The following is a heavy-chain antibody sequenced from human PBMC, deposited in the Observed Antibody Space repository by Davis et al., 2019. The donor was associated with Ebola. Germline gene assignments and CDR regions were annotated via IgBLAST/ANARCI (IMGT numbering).Heavy chain of an antibody. CDR1: GGSISSYF. Sequence: PSETLSLTCTVSGGSISSYFWSWIRQPPGKGLEWIGYIYYSGSTNYNPSLKSRVTISVDTSKNQFSLKLSSVTAADTAVYYCARQGDGYSDYWGQGTLVTVSS. CDR2: IYYSGST. CDR3: ARQGDGYSDY. V-gene: IGHV4-59*08. D-gene: IGHD5-24*01. J-gene: IGHJ4*02.